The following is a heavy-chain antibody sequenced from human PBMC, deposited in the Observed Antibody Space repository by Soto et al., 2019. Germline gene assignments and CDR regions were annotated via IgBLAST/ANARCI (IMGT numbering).Heavy chain of an antibody. V-gene: IGHV4-30-4*01. CDR1: GGPIRTGDYY. J-gene: IGHJ4*02. Sequence: SETLSLTCNVSGGPIRTGDYYWNWIRQPPGKGLEWIGYVFYSGATNYSPSLKSRAAISMDTSKNQFSLSLTSVTAADTAVYYCARAGFSYGHLLFWGQGIRVTVSS. D-gene: IGHD3-10*01. CDR3: ARAGFSYGHLLF. CDR2: VFYSGAT.